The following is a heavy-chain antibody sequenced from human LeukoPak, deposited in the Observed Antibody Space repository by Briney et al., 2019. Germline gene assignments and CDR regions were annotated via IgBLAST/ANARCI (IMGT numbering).Heavy chain of an antibody. Sequence: SETLSLTCSVSGSSIRRGYYLDWIRQPPGKGLEWIGSKYHSGTTYQNPSLKNRVTMSIASSKNQFSLKLSSVTAADKAVYFCARVASSVRDDAFDTWGQGTMVTVSS. CDR2: KYHSGTT. CDR1: GSSIRRGYY. D-gene: IGHD6-19*01. CDR3: ARVASSVRDDAFDT. J-gene: IGHJ3*02. V-gene: IGHV4-38-2*02.